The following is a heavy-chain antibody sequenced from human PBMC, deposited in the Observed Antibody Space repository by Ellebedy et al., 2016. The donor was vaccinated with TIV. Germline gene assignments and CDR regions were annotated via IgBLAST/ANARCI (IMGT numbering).Heavy chain of an antibody. V-gene: IGHV3-7*01. CDR3: ARAVGGVGST. J-gene: IGHJ4*02. D-gene: IGHD1-26*01. CDR2: IKQDGSEK. CDR1: GFTFSTYT. Sequence: GESLKISXAASGFTFSTYTMSWVRQAPGKGLEWVANIKQDGSEKYYVDSVKGRFTISRDNAKNSVYLQMNSLRAEDTAVYYCARAVGGVGSTWGQGTLVTVSS.